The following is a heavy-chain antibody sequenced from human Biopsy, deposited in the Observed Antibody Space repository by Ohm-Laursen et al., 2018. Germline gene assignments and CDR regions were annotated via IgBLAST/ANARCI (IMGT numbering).Heavy chain of an antibody. J-gene: IGHJ4*02. CDR2: FAPENGKT. V-gene: IGHV1-24*01. Sequence: ASVKVSCKVSGYTLTELSMHWVRQAPGKGLEWMGGFAPENGKTVYAQNFQARVPMTEDTSTDTAYMELRSLRSEDTAVYYCAADINVWNVNYWGQGTQVTVAS. CDR3: AADINVWNVNY. CDR1: GYTLTELS. D-gene: IGHD1-1*01.